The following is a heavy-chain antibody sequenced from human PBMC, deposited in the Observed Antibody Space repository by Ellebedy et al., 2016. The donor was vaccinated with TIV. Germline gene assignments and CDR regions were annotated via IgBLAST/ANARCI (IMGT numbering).Heavy chain of an antibody. J-gene: IGHJ4*02. D-gene: IGHD2/OR15-2a*01. V-gene: IGHV3-74*01. Sequence: GESLKISCAASGFTFDSWWMHWVRQAPGKGMVWVSRVSKDGGGTNYEDFVKGRFTISRDNANNALYLQMNRLRAEDTDVYYCVRDSEKYSFDYWGQGTLVTVSS. CDR2: VSKDGGGT. CDR1: GFTFDSWW. CDR3: VRDSEKYSFDY.